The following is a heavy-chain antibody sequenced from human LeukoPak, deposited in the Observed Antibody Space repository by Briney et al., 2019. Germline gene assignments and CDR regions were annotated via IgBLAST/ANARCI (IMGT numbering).Heavy chain of an antibody. CDR2: IYTSGST. CDR1: GGSISSYY. D-gene: IGHD6-13*01. CDR3: ARVKSFGGAAGFRWFDP. J-gene: IGHJ5*02. Sequence: TSETLSLTCTVSGGSISSYYWSWIRQPAGKGREWIGRIYTSGSTNYNPSLKSRVTMSVDTSKNQFSLKLSSVTAADTAVYYCARVKSFGGAAGFRWFDPWGQGTLVTVSS. V-gene: IGHV4-4*07.